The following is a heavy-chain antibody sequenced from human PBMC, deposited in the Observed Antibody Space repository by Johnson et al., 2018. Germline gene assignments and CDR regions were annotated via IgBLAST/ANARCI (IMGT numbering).Heavy chain of an antibody. CDR3: ARGSGYDYYYNYYSMDV. CDR2: IYYSGTT. Sequence: QVQLQESGPGLVKPSETLSLTCIVPGGSISSYYWSWIRQPPGRRLEWVGYIYYSGTTNYNPSLKSRVTISGDTSKNQFPLKLNSATAADTAGYYCARGSGYDYYYNYYSMDVWGQGTTVTVSS. CDR1: GGSISSYY. V-gene: IGHV4-59*01. J-gene: IGHJ6*02. D-gene: IGHD5-12*01.